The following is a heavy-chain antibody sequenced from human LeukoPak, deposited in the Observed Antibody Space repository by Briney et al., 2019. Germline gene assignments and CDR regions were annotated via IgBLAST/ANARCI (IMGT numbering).Heavy chain of an antibody. V-gene: IGHV3-15*01. CDR1: GFTFSNAW. J-gene: IGHJ4*02. D-gene: IGHD3-22*01. CDR2: IKSKTDGGTT. CDR3: TTAEGLNYYDSSGYLFDY. Sequence: PGGSLRLSCAASGFTFSNAWMSWVRQAPGKGLEWVGRIKSKTDGGTTDYAAPVKGRFTISRDDSKNTLYLQMNSLKTEDTAVYYCTTAEGLNYYDSSGYLFDYWGQGTLVTVSS.